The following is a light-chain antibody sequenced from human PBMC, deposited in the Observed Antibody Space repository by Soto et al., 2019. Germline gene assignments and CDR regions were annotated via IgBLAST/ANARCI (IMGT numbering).Light chain of an antibody. Sequence: AIQLTQSPSSLSASVGDRVTITCRASQGINTGVAWYQQKPGKSPKLLIYETSNLASGVSLRFSGTGYGTQFSLTSGGLQPEDFATYHCQQFSAHPLTCGGGTKVEIK. CDR3: QQFSAHPLT. CDR1: QGINTG. J-gene: IGKJ4*01. V-gene: IGKV1-13*02. CDR2: ETS.